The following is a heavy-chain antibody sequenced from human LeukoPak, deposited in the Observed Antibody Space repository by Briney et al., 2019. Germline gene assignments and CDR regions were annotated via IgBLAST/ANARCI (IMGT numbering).Heavy chain of an antibody. CDR2: IYTSGST. CDR1: VGSISSYY. Sequence: PSETLSLTCTVSVGSISSYYWSWMRQPAGKGLEGIGRIYTSGSTNYNPSLKSRVTMSVDTSKNQFSLRLSSVTAAGTAVYYCARGPLYNWNYYYYYYMDVWGKGTTVTVSS. J-gene: IGHJ6*03. V-gene: IGHV4-4*07. CDR3: ARGPLYNWNYYYYYYMDV. D-gene: IGHD1-20*01.